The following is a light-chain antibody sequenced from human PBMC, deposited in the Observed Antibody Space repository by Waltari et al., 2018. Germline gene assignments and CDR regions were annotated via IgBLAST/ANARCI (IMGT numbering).Light chain of an antibody. Sequence: QSALTQPASVSGSPGQSITISCTGTSSDVGSYNLVSWYQQHPGKAPKLMIYEVTKRPSGVSNRFSGSKSGNTASLTISGLQAEDEADYCCSSYAGSTTHVIFGGGTKLTVL. V-gene: IGLV2-23*02. CDR2: EVT. CDR1: SSDVGSYNL. CDR3: SSYAGSTTHVI. J-gene: IGLJ2*01.